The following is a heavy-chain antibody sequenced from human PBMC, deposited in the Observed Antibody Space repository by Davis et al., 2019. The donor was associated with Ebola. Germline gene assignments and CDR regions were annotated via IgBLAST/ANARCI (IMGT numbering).Heavy chain of an antibody. D-gene: IGHD4-23*01. CDR2: IWYDGSNK. J-gene: IGHJ4*02. V-gene: IGHV3-33*08. CDR1: GFTFGSYT. CDR3: ARNSPGGEVDY. Sequence: GGSLRLSCVASGFTFGSYTMNWVRQAPGKGLEWVAVIWYDGSNKYYADSVKGRFTISRDNSKNTLYLQMNSLRAEDTAVYYCARNSPGGEVDYWGQGTLVTVSS.